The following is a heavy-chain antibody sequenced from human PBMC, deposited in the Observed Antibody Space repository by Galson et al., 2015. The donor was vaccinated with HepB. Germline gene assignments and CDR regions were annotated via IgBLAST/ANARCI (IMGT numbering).Heavy chain of an antibody. V-gene: IGHV3-23*01. CDR2: ISGSGSST. Sequence: SLRLSCAASGFTFNFFAMSWVRQAPGKGLEWVSGISGSGSSTYYADSVKGRFTISRDNSKNTLYLQVNSLRADDTAVYYCAKVGLSNHPYYMDVWGKGTTVTVSS. J-gene: IGHJ6*03. CDR3: AKVGLSNHPYYMDV. D-gene: IGHD4-11*01. CDR1: GFTFNFFA.